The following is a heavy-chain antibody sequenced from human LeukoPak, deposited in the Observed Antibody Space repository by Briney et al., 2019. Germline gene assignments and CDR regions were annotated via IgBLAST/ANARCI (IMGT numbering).Heavy chain of an antibody. J-gene: IGHJ4*02. V-gene: IGHV3-23*01. Sequence: GGSLRLSCAASGFTFSSYAMSWVRQAPGKGLEWVSAINGSGGSTYYADSVKGRFTISRDNSKNTLYLQMNSLRAEDTAVYYCAKGIAVAGSTNFDYWGQGTLVTVSS. CDR3: AKGIAVAGSTNFDY. D-gene: IGHD6-19*01. CDR2: INGSGGST. CDR1: GFTFSSYA.